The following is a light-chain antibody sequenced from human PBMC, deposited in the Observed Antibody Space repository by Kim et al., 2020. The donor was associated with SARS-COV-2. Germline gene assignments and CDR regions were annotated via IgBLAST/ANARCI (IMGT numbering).Light chain of an antibody. J-gene: IGKJ4*01. CDR3: QKYDTVPLS. Sequence: VGERGTNTGRASQGIYSYLAWYQKKAGKVPKVLIDYASTLQTGVPSRFSGSRSGTDFTLTISSLQPEDVATYYCQKYDTVPLSFGGGTKVDIK. CDR1: QGIYSY. V-gene: IGKV1-27*01. CDR2: YAS.